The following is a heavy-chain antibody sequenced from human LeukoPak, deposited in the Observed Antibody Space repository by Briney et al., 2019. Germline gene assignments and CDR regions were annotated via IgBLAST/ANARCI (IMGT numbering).Heavy chain of an antibody. Sequence: SGGSLRLSCAASGFTFSSYSMNWVRQAPGKGLEWVSSISSSSSYIYYADSVKGRFTISRDNAKNSLYLQMNSLRAEDTAVYYCARAPTSYGAAMDYYYGMDVWGQGTTVTVSS. J-gene: IGHJ6*02. V-gene: IGHV3-21*01. CDR1: GFTFSSYS. CDR3: ARAPTSYGAAMDYYYGMDV. CDR2: ISSSSSYI. D-gene: IGHD2-2*01.